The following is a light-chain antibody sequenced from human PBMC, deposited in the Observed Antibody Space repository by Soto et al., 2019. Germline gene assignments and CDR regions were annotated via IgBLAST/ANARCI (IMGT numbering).Light chain of an antibody. Sequence: ELVITQSPANLSVSPGARATLSCRASQSIRSDLAWYQQRPGQAPRLLIYDASTRAAGIPARFIGSGCGTEFTLPTSSLQSADFAAYHCQQYNNWPPFTFGPGTKVDIK. CDR2: DAS. J-gene: IGKJ3*01. CDR1: QSIRSD. V-gene: IGKV3-15*01. CDR3: QQYNNWPPFT.